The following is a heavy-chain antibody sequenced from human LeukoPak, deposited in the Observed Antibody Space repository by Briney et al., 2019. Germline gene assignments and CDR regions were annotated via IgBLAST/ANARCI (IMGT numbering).Heavy chain of an antibody. CDR1: GYSISSGYY. CDR3: ARSVYCSGGSCSPGGRWFDP. J-gene: IGHJ5*02. D-gene: IGHD2-15*01. CDR2: IYHSGST. V-gene: IGHV4-38-2*02. Sequence: SETLSLTCTVSGYSISSGYYWGWIRQPPGKGLEWIGSIYHSGSTYYNPSHKSRVTISVDTSKNQFSLKLSSVTAADTAVYYCARSVYCSGGSCSPGGRWFDPWGQGTLVTVSS.